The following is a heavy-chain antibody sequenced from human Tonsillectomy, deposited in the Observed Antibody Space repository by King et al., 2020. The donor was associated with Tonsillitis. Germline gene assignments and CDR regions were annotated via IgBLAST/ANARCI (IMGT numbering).Heavy chain of an antibody. V-gene: IGHV3-48*03. CDR3: ASNGGYSYGYPDWFDP. CDR2: ISSSGSTI. CDR1: GFTFSSYE. J-gene: IGHJ5*02. D-gene: IGHD5-18*01. Sequence: QLVQSGGGLVQPGGSLRLSCAASGFTFSSYEMNWVRQAPGKGLEWVSYISSSGSTISYADSVKGRFTISRDNAKNSLYLQMNSLRAEDTAVYYCASNGGYSYGYPDWFDPWGQGTLVTVSS.